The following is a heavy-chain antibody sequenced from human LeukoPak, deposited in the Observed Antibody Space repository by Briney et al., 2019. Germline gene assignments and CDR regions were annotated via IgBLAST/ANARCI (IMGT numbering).Heavy chain of an antibody. CDR3: TRDPRITIFGVVPDP. V-gene: IGHV3-49*04. D-gene: IGHD3-3*01. J-gene: IGHJ5*02. CDR2: IRSKAYGGTT. CDR1: GFTFGDYA. Sequence: GRSLRLSCTASGFTFGDYAMSWVRQAPGEGLEWVGFIRSKAYGGTTEYAASVKGKFTSSRNDSKSIAYLRMNSLKTEDTAVYYCTRDPRITIFGVVPDPWGQGTLVTVSS.